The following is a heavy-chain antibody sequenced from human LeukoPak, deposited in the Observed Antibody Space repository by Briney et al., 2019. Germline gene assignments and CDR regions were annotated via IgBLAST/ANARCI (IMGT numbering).Heavy chain of an antibody. Sequence: PSETLSLTCAVYGGSFSGYYWSWIRQPPGRGLEWIGEINHSGSTNYNPSLKSRVTISVDTSKNQFSLKLSSVTAADTAVYYCARVMGSGYMPIMDVWGKGTTVTISS. J-gene: IGHJ6*03. CDR3: ARVMGSGYMPIMDV. CDR2: INHSGST. CDR1: GGSFSGYY. D-gene: IGHD3-10*01. V-gene: IGHV4-34*01.